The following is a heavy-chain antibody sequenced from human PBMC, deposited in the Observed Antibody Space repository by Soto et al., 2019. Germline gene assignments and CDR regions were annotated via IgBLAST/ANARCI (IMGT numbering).Heavy chain of an antibody. CDR2: IYYSGST. D-gene: IGHD3-16*01. CDR1: GGSISSGGYY. Sequence: SETLSLTCTVSGGSISSGGYYWSWIRQHPGKGLEWIGYIYYSGSTYYNPSLKSRVTISVDTSKNQFSLKLSSVTAADTAVYYCARDPGIMITFGGVIVWGKGTTVTAPQ. CDR3: ARDPGIMITFGGVIV. V-gene: IGHV4-31*03. J-gene: IGHJ6*04.